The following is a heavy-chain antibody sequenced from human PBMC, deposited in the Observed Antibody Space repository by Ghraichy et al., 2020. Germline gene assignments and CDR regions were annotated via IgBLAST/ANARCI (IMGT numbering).Heavy chain of an antibody. CDR1: GFTFSSYA. D-gene: IGHD6-13*01. V-gene: IGHV3-30-3*01. CDR3: ARDLSQQLVQYYYYMDV. CDR2: ISYDGSNK. J-gene: IGHJ6*03. Sequence: GGSLRLSCAASGFTFSSYAMHWVRQAPGKGLEWVAVISYDGSNKYYADSVKGRFTISRDNSKNTLYLQMNSLRAEDTAVYYCARDLSQQLVQYYYYMDVWGKGTTVTVSS.